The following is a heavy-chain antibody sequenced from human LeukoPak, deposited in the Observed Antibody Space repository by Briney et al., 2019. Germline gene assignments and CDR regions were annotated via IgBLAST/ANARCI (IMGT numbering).Heavy chain of an antibody. J-gene: IGHJ6*02. CDR2: IIPISGTA. D-gene: IGHD2-2*03. Sequence: RASVKVSCKASGGTFSSYAISWVRQAPGQGLEWMGGIIPISGTANYAQKFQGRVTITADESTSTAYMELSSLRSEDTAVYYCASGSIPLPTYYGMDVWGQGTTVTVSS. CDR3: ASGSIPLPTYYGMDV. V-gene: IGHV1-69*13. CDR1: GGTFSSYA.